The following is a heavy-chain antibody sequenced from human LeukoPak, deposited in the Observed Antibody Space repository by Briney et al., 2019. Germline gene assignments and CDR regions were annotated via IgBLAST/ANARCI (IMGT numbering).Heavy chain of an antibody. J-gene: IGHJ4*02. CDR2: IYYSGST. V-gene: IGHV4-39*01. CDR1: GGSISSSSYY. D-gene: IGHD3-22*01. CDR3: ARHVWYYYDSSGYYYWGDYFDY. Sequence: SETLSLTCTVSGGSISSSSYYWGWIRQPPGKGLEWIGSIYYSGSTYYNPSLKSRVTISVDTSKNQFSLKLSSVTAADTAVYYCARHVWYYYDSSGYYYWGDYFDYWGQGTLVTVSS.